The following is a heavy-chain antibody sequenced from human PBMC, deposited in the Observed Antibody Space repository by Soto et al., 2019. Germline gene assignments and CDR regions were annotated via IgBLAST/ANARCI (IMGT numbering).Heavy chain of an antibody. V-gene: IGHV4-30-2*01. CDR3: ARDYYDSSGYPFFAY. Sequence: PSETLSLTCAVSGDSISSGGYSGSLILQPPGKGLEWIGYIYHSGSTYYNPSLKIRVTISVDRSKNKFSLKLSSVTAADTAVYYCARDYYDSSGYPFFAYWGQGTLVTVSS. CDR1: GDSISSGGYS. CDR2: IYHSGST. D-gene: IGHD3-22*01. J-gene: IGHJ4*02.